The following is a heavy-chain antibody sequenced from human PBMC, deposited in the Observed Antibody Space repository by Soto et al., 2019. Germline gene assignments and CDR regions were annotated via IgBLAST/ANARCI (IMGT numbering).Heavy chain of an antibody. Sequence: QVQLVESGGGVVQPGRSLRLSCAASGFTFSSYGMHWVRQAPGKGLEWVAVISYDGSNKYYADSVKGRFTISRDNSTNTPYLQMNSLRAEDTAVYYCAKAWDIGVVTAIRYGMDVWGQGTTVTVSS. V-gene: IGHV3-30*18. J-gene: IGHJ6*02. CDR2: ISYDGSNK. D-gene: IGHD2-21*02. CDR1: GFTFSSYG. CDR3: AKAWDIGVVTAIRYGMDV.